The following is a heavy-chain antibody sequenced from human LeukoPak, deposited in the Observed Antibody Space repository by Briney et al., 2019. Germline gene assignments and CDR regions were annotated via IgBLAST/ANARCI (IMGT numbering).Heavy chain of an antibody. CDR3: AREYSSSSSYFDY. CDR1: GASIRSGDYY. CDR2: IYYSGST. D-gene: IGHD6-6*01. Sequence: SETLSLTCTVSGASIRSGDYYWNWIRQHPGKGLEWIGYIYYSGSTYYNPSLKSRVTISVDTSKNQFSLKLSSVTAADTAVYYCAREYSSSSSYFDYWGQGTLVTVSS. J-gene: IGHJ4*02. V-gene: IGHV4-31*03.